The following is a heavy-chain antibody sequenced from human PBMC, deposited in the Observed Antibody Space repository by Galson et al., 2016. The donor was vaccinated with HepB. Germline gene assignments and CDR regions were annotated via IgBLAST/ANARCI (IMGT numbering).Heavy chain of an antibody. CDR2: ISYGISST. D-gene: IGHD6-19*01. V-gene: IGHV3-48*02. Sequence: SLRLSCAASGFSFSSYSMNWVRQAPGKGLEWGSFISYGISSTYYADSVKGRFNIYRDSAKNSLYLQMNSLRYEDTAVYYCAGSRPVAGISHDYWGQGALVTVSS. J-gene: IGHJ4*02. CDR1: GFSFSSYS. CDR3: AGSRPVAGISHDY.